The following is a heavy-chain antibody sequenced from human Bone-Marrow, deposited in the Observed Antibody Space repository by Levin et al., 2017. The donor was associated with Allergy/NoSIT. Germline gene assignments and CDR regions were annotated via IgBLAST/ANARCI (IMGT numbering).Heavy chain of an antibody. V-gene: IGHV3-33*01. D-gene: IGHD2-15*01. Sequence: GESLKISCAASGFRFSDHGMHWVRQAPGKGLEWVAVIWYDGDNRHYADSVKGRFTIARDNSKKTLYLEMNSLRAEDSAVYYCARDVGMSSVLGYCVTSRCYSLDYWGQGTLVTISS. CDR2: IWYDGDNR. CDR1: GFRFSDHG. J-gene: IGHJ4*02. CDR3: ARDVGMSSVLGYCVTSRCYSLDY.